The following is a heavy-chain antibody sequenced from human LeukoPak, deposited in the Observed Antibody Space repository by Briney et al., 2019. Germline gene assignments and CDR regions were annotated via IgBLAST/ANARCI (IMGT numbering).Heavy chain of an antibody. D-gene: IGHD2-15*01. V-gene: IGHV3-21*01. J-gene: IGHJ6*02. CDR1: GFTFSSYS. CDR3: ARLALSYCSGGSCYSYGMDV. Sequence: GGSLRLSCAASGFTFSSYSMNWVRQAPGKGLEWGSSISSSSSYIYYADSVKGRFTISRDNAKNSLYLQMNSLRAEDTAVYYCARLALSYCSGGSCYSYGMDVWGQGTTVTVSS. CDR2: ISSSSSYI.